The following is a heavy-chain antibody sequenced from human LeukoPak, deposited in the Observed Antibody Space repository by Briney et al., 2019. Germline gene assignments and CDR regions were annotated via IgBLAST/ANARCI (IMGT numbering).Heavy chain of an antibody. D-gene: IGHD1-7*01. CDR2: IYYSGST. Sequence: SETLSLTCTVSGGSISSYYWSWIRQPPGKGLEWIGYIYYSGSTNYNPSLKSRVTISVDTSKNQFSLKLSSVTAADTAVYYCASTKLELLRYYYYGMDVWGQGTTVTVSS. CDR3: ASTKLELLRYYYYGMDV. V-gene: IGHV4-59*08. J-gene: IGHJ6*02. CDR1: GGSISSYY.